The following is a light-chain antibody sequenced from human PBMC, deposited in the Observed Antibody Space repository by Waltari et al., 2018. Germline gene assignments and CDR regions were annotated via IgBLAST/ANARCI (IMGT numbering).Light chain of an antibody. CDR2: DVS. Sequence: QSALTQPASVSGSPGQSITISCLRTSRDVGGYTYASWYQQHPGKVPKLMIYDVSNRPSGVSNRFSGSKSGNTASLTISGLQAEDEADYYCSSYTTSTTWVFGGGTKVTVL. J-gene: IGLJ3*02. V-gene: IGLV2-14*03. CDR1: SRDVGGYTY. CDR3: SSYTTSTTWV.